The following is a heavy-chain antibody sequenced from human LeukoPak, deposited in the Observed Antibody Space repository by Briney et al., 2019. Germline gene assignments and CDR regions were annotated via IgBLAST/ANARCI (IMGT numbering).Heavy chain of an antibody. CDR1: GGSISSYY. V-gene: IGHV4-4*07. J-gene: IGHJ3*02. Sequence: SETLSLTCTVSGGSISSYYWSWIRQPAGKGLEWIGRIYTSGSTNYNPSLKSRVTMSVDTSKNQFSLKLSSVTAADTAVYYCARGYCSSTSCYDAFDIWGQGTMVTVSS. D-gene: IGHD2-2*01. CDR2: IYTSGST. CDR3: ARGYCSSTSCYDAFDI.